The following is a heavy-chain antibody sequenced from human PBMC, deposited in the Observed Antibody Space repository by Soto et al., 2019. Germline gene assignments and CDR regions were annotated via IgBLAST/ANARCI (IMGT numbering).Heavy chain of an antibody. Sequence: QVQLQESGPGLVKPSQTLSLTCTVSGGSISSGGYYWSWIRQHPGEGLEWIAFMSNTGSSSYNPSLRSRVTISVDTSTNQFSLNLMSATAADTAIYYCARGGAGTKVDFWGPGTLVTVSS. CDR3: ARGGAGTKVDF. CDR2: MSNTGSS. J-gene: IGHJ4*02. V-gene: IGHV4-31*03. D-gene: IGHD6-19*01. CDR1: GGSISSGGYY.